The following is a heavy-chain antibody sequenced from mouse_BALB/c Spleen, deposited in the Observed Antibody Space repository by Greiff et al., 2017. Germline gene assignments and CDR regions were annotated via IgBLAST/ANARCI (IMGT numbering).Heavy chain of an antibody. CDR3: ARDLTGTDAMDY. CDR1: GFTFSDYY. Sequence: EVQLVESGGGLVKPGGSLKLSCAASGFTFSDYYMYWVRQTPEKRLEWVATISDGGSYTYYPDSVKGRFTISRDNAKNNLYLQMSSLKSEDTAMYYCARDLTGTDAMDYWGQGTSVTVSS. D-gene: IGHD4-1*01. J-gene: IGHJ4*01. CDR2: ISDGGSYT. V-gene: IGHV5-4*02.